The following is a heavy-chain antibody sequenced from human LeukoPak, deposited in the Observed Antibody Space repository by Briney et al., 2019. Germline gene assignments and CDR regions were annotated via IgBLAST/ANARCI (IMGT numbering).Heavy chain of an antibody. V-gene: IGHV4-34*01. Sequence: SETLSLTCAVYGGSFSGYYWSWIRQPPGKGLEWIGEINHSGSTNYNPSLKSRVTISVDTSNNQFSLKLSSVTAADTAVYYCARWTYDSSGYLGGSYWGQGTLVTVSS. J-gene: IGHJ4*02. CDR2: INHSGST. CDR3: ARWTYDSSGYLGGSY. D-gene: IGHD3-22*01. CDR1: GGSFSGYY.